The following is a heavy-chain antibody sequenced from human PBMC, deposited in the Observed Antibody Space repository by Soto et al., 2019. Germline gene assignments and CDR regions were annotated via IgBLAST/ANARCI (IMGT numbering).Heavy chain of an antibody. CDR1: GGSISSYY. CDR2: IYYSGST. D-gene: IGHD3-16*02. CDR3: AGGSYDYVWRSYRYYIWSDPPRHIYGMYX. Sequence: PSDTLSLTCTVSGGSISSYYWSWIRQPPGKGLEGIVYIYYSGSTNYNPYLKSRVTISVDTSKNQFSLKLSSVTAADTAVYYCAGGSYDYVWRSYRYYIWSDPPRHIYGMYXWGQGTTVTVS. J-gene: IGHJ6*02. V-gene: IGHV4-59*01.